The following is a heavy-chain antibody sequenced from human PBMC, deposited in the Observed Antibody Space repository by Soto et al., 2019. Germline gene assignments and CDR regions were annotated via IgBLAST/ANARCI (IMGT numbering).Heavy chain of an antibody. Sequence: PSETLSLTCTVSGGSISSGDYYWSWIRQPPGKGLEWIGYIYYSGSTYYNPSLKSRVTISVDTSKNQFSLKLSSVTAADTAVYYCARERPRHYYYYGMDVWGQGTTVTVSS. V-gene: IGHV4-30-4*01. J-gene: IGHJ6*02. CDR3: ARERPRHYYYYGMDV. CDR2: IYYSGST. CDR1: GGSISSGDYY.